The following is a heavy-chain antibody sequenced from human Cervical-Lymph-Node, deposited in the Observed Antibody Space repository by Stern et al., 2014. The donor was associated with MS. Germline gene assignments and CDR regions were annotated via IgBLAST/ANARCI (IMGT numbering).Heavy chain of an antibody. Sequence: EVQLLESGGGLIQPGGSLRLSCAASGFTVSTNYMGWVRQTPGKGLEWVSVLYTSNNTYYADSVKGRFTISRDNSKNTLHLQMKSLRADDTAVYYCARFLTTGRPRGMDVWGQGTTVTVSS. CDR2: LYTSNNT. D-gene: IGHD4-17*01. CDR3: ARFLTTGRPRGMDV. CDR1: GFTVSTNY. J-gene: IGHJ6*02. V-gene: IGHV3-53*01.